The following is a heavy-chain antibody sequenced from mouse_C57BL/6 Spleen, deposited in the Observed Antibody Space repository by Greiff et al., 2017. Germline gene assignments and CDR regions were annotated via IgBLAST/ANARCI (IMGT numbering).Heavy chain of an antibody. Sequence: QVQLQQPGAELVKPGASVKLSCKASGYTFTSYWMQWVKQRPGQGLEWIGEIDPSDSYTNYNQKFKGKATLTVDTSSSTAYMQLSSLTSEDSAVYYCARSPITTVAGSRDYWGQGTTLTVSS. CDR2: IDPSDSYT. J-gene: IGHJ2*01. D-gene: IGHD1-1*01. CDR3: ARSPITTVAGSRDY. CDR1: GYTFTSYW. V-gene: IGHV1-50*01.